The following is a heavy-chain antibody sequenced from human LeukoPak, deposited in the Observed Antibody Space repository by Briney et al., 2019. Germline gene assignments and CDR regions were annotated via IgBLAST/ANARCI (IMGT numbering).Heavy chain of an antibody. CDR2: MYSSGGT. V-gene: IGHV4-4*08. J-gene: IGHJ3*02. D-gene: IGHD2-15*01. Sequence: SETLSLTCTVSGGTVSSYYWSWIRQPPGKGLEWLAYMYSSGGTNYNPSLKSRATISLDTSRNQVSLRLTSVTAADPAVYYCARHGWSARDAFDIWGQGTVVSVSS. CDR1: GGTVSSYY. CDR3: ARHGWSARDAFDI.